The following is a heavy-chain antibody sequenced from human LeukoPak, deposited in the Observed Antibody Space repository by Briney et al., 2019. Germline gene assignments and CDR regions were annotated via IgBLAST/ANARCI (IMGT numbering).Heavy chain of an antibody. CDR2: IYYSGST. D-gene: IGHD6-19*01. CDR1: GGSISSYY. CDR3: ARQGVAGTRDY. J-gene: IGHJ4*02. V-gene: IGHV4-59*08. Sequence: PSETLSLTCTVSGGSISSYYWSWIRQPPGKGLEWIGYIYYSGSTNYNPSLKSRVTISVDTSKNQSSLKLSSVTAADTAVYYCARQGVAGTRDYWGQGTLVTVSS.